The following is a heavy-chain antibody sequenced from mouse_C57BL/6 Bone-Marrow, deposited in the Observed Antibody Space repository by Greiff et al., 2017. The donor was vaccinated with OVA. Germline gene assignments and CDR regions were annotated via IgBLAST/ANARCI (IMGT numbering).Heavy chain of an antibody. CDR2: IYPGSGNT. V-gene: IGHV1-66*01. CDR1: GYSFTSYY. J-gene: IGHJ1*03. Sequence: QVQLKESGPELVKPGASVKISCKASGYSFTSYYIHWVKQRPGQGLEWIGWIYPGSGNTKYNEKFKGKATLTADTSSSTAYMQLSSLTSEDSAVYYCAITTVVATRWYFDVWGTGTTVTVSS. D-gene: IGHD1-1*01. CDR3: AITTVVATRWYFDV.